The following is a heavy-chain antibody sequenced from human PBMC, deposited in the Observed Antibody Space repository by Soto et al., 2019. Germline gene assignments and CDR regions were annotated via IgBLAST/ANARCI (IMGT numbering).Heavy chain of an antibody. CDR1: VFTFSSYS. CDR2: ISSSSSYI. V-gene: IGHV3-21*01. J-gene: IGHJ6*02. Sequence: PGGSMRLSCAASVFTFSSYSMNWVRQAPGKGLEWVSSISSSSSYIYYADSVKGRFTISRDNAKNSLYLQMNSLRAEDTAVYYCASIFGVVTTDLFYYYYGSDFWGHGSTVPGSS. D-gene: IGHD3-3*02. CDR3: ASIFGVVTTDLFYYYYGSDF.